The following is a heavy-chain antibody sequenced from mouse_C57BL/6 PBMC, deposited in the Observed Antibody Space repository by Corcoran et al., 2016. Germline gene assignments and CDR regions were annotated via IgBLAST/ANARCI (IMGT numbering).Heavy chain of an antibody. J-gene: IGHJ4*01. D-gene: IGHD2-12*01. V-gene: IGHV1-26*01. CDR2: INPNNGGT. Sequence: VQLQQSGPELVKHGAAVKISCKASGYTCTDYYRNWVKQSHGKSLEWIGDINPNNGGTSYNQKFKGKATLTVGKSSSTAYMELRSLTSEDSAVYYCVRLRRGFYSAMDYWGQGTSVNVSS. CDR1: GYTCTDYY. CDR3: VRLRRGFYSAMDY.